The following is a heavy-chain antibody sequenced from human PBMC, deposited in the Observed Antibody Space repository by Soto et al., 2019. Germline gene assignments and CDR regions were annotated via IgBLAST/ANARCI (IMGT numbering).Heavy chain of an antibody. J-gene: IGHJ4*02. CDR3: ARDASYGSGTAYGY. CDR1: GYTFTRHG. CDR2: ISSLTGGT. Sequence: QVQLVQSGAEVKKPGASVKVSCKTSGYTFTRHGISWVRQAPGQGLEWMGWISSLTGGTNYAQNLQGRVTMTTDTSTATGYMELRSLTSDDTAVYYWARDASYGSGTAYGYWGQGTLVTVSS. V-gene: IGHV1-18*01. D-gene: IGHD3-10*01.